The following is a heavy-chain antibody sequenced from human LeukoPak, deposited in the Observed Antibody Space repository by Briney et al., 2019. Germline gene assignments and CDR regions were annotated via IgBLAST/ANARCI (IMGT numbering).Heavy chain of an antibody. CDR2: IIPIFGTA. D-gene: IGHD2-2*02. J-gene: IGHJ5*02. V-gene: IGHV1-69*06. CDR1: GGTFSNYA. CDR3: AREGDIVVVPAAIGNWFDP. Sequence: SVKVSCKASGGTFSNYAISWVRQAPGQGLEWMGGIIPIFGTANYAQKFQGRVTITADKSTSTAYMELSSLRSEDTAVYYCAREGDIVVVPAAIGNWFDPWGQGTLVTVSS.